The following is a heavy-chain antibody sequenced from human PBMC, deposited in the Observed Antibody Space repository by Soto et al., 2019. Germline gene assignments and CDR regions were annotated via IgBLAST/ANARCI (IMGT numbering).Heavy chain of an antibody. Sequence: EVQLVESGGGLVQPGGSLRLSCAASKFSFSGYWMHWVRQAPGKGLMWVSRVNPDGSTTTYAVSVKVRFTISRDNAKNTVFLQMNSLTADDTAVYYCAKVASGSYDWFDPWGQGSLVTVSS. V-gene: IGHV3-74*01. D-gene: IGHD1-26*01. J-gene: IGHJ5*02. CDR1: KFSFSGYW. CDR3: AKVASGSYDWFDP. CDR2: VNPDGSTT.